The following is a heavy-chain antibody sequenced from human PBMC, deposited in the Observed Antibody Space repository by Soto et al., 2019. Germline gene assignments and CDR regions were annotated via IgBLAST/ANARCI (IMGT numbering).Heavy chain of an antibody. CDR1: GGTFSSYA. CDR3: ARMPDYARRGDAFDI. J-gene: IGHJ3*02. Sequence: SVKVSCKASGGTFSSYAISWVRQAPGQGLEWMGGIIPIFGTANYAQKFQGRVTITADESTSTAYMELSSLRSEDTAVYYCARMPDYARRGDAFDIWCQGTMVTVSS. V-gene: IGHV1-69*13. CDR2: IIPIFGTA. D-gene: IGHD4-17*01.